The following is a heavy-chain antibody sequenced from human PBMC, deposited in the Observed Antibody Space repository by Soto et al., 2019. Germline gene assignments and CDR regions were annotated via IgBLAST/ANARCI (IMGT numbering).Heavy chain of an antibody. CDR3: ARDYHYDSSGCIDF. CDR2: IWSDGNNR. D-gene: IGHD3-22*01. CDR1: GFTFTNHG. J-gene: IGHJ4*02. V-gene: IGHV3-33*01. Sequence: QMQLVESGGGVVQPGRSLRLSCAASGFTFTNHGMHWVRQAPGKGLEWVAVIWSDGNNRYYADSVKGRFTVSRDNSRNTLSLQMNSLRAEDTGVYYCARDYHYDSSGCIDFWGQGTLVTVSS.